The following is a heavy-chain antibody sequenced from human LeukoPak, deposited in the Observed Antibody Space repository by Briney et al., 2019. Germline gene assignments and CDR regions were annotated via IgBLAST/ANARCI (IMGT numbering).Heavy chain of an antibody. CDR2: IYHSGST. D-gene: IGHD4-11*01. J-gene: IGHJ5*02. CDR3: ARTGKQTKVLTWFAP. Sequence: PSETLSLTCAVSGYSISSGYYWGWIRQPPGKGLEWIGSIYHSGSTYYNPSLKSRVTISVDTSKNQFSLKLSSVTAADTAVYYCARTGKQTKVLTWFAPWGQGTLVTVSS. CDR1: GYSISSGYY. V-gene: IGHV4-38-2*01.